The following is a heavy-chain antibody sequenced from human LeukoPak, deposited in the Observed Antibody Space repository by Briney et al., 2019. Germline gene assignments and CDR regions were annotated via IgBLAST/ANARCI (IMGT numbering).Heavy chain of an antibody. J-gene: IGHJ6*03. D-gene: IGHD3-22*01. CDR2: IYYSGTT. Sequence: SETLSLTCTVSGGSISSHYWSWIRQPPGKGLEWIGYIYYSGTTNYNPSLKSRVTISVDTSKNQFSLKLSSVTAADTAVYYCARVSAPYYYDSSGFDYYYYYMDVWGKGTTVTVSS. V-gene: IGHV4-59*11. CDR1: GGSISSHY. CDR3: ARVSAPYYYDSSGFDYYYYYMDV.